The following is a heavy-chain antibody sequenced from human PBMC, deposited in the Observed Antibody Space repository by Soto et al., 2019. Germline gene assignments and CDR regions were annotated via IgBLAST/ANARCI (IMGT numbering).Heavy chain of an antibody. CDR3: AREIRYFDWLHYYYGMDV. D-gene: IGHD3-9*01. CDR2: IYHSGST. V-gene: IGHV4-4*02. Sequence: SDTLSLTCAVSGGSISSSNWWSWVRQPPGKGLEWIGEIYHSGSTNYNPSLKSRVTISVDKSKNQFSLKLSSVTAADTAVYYCAREIRYFDWLHYYYGMDVWGQGTTVT. J-gene: IGHJ6*02. CDR1: GGSISSSNW.